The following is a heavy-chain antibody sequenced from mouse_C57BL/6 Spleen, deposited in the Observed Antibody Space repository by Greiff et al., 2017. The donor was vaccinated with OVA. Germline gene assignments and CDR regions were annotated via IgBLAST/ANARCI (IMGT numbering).Heavy chain of an antibody. V-gene: IGHV5-17*01. D-gene: IGHD2-1*01. CDR1: GFTFSDYG. CDR2: ISSGSSTI. J-gene: IGHJ4*01. Sequence: DVMLVESGGGLVKPGGSLKLSCAASGFTFSDYGMHWVRQAPEKGLEWVAYISSGSSTIYYADTVKGRFTISRDNAKNTLFLQMTSLRSEDTAMYYCASLLFDYAMDYWGQGTSVTVSS. CDR3: ASLLFDYAMDY.